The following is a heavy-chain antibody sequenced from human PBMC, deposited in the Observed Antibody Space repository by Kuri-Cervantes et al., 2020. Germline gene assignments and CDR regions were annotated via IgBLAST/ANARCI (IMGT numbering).Heavy chain of an antibody. D-gene: IGHD5-24*01. CDR1: GGSISSSNW. J-gene: IGHJ3*02. Sequence: GSLRLSCAVSGGSISSSNWWSWVRQPPGKGLEWIGEIYHSGSTNYNPSLKSRVTISVDKSKNQFSLKLSSVTAADTAVYYCARDPIEMATIGYAFDIWGQGTMVTVSS. CDR2: IYHSGST. CDR3: ARDPIEMATIGYAFDI. V-gene: IGHV4-4*02.